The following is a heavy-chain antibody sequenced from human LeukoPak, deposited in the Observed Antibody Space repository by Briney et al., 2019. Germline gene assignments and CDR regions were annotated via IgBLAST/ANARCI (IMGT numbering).Heavy chain of an antibody. CDR1: GGSISSNN. CDR3: AKEESYYYYYGMDV. J-gene: IGHJ6*02. V-gene: IGHV3-23*01. CDR2: ISGSGGST. D-gene: IGHD5-24*01. Sequence: ETLSLTCAVSGGSISSNNWWGWVRQPPGKGLEWVSAISGSGGSTYYADSVKGRFTISRDNSKNTLYLQMNSLRAEDTAVYYCAKEESYYYYYGMDVWGQGTTVTVSS.